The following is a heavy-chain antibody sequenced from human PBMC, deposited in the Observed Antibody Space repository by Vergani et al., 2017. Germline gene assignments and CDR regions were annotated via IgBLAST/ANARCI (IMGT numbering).Heavy chain of an antibody. Sequence: QVQLVQSGAEVKKPGSSVKVSCKASGGTFSSYAISWVRQAPGQGLEWMGGIIPIFGTANYAQKFQGRVTITADESTSTAYMELSSLRSEDTAVYYCARVAPSNSEVTPTDFDVWGQGTMVTVSS. CDR3: ARVAPSNSEVTPTDFDV. CDR1: GGTFSSYA. J-gene: IGHJ3*01. CDR2: IIPIFGTA. V-gene: IGHV1-69*12. D-gene: IGHD1-1*01.